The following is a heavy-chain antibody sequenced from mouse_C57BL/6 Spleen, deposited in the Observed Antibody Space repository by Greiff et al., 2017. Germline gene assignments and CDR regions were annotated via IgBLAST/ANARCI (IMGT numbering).Heavy chain of an antibody. J-gene: IGHJ4*01. CDR2: IYYSGTI. CDR3: ARDRPPYAMDY. CDR1: GISITTGNYR. V-gene: IGHV3-5*01. Sequence: EVKLQESGPGLVKPSQTVFLTCTVTGISITTGNYRWSWIRQFPGHKLEWIGYIYYSGTITYNPSLTSRTTITRDTPKNQFFLEMNSLTAEDTATYYCARDRPPYAMDYWGQGTSVTVSS.